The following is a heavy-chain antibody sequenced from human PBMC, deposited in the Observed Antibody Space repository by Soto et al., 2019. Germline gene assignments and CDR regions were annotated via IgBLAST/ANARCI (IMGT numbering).Heavy chain of an antibody. CDR1: GGSISNVHYC. V-gene: IGHV4-30-4*01. CDR2: IYNGGTT. J-gene: IGHJ4*02. CDR3: ARGPSGDKVAY. Sequence: QVQLQESGPGLVKPSQTLSLTCTVSGGSISNVHYCWSWIRQPPDQGPEWIGHIYNGGTTYYNPSLRSRGPISADPSHHLYPLQLTSVSGAYPARSSCARGPSGDKVAYWGQGILLTVSS. D-gene: IGHD7-27*01.